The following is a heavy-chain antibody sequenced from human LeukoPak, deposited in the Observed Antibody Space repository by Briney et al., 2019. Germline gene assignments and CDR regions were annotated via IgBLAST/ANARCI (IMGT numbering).Heavy chain of an antibody. CDR1: GFTCSRYS. V-gene: IGHV3-21*01. D-gene: IGHD2-2*01. CDR2: ISSSTSYI. J-gene: IGHJ4*02. CDR3: ASVYCSSTSCYGDFDY. Sequence: GGSLRLXCAASGFTCSRYSMNWVRPAPGKGLEWVSSISSSTSYIYYADSVKGRFTISRDNAKNSLYLQMNSLRAEDTAVYYCASVYCSSTSCYGDFDYWGQGTLVTVSS.